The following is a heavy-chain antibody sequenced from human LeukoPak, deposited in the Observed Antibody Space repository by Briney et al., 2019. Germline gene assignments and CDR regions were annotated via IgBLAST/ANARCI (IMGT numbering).Heavy chain of an antibody. CDR2: FDPEDGET. Sequence: ASVKVSCKVSGYTLTELSMHWVRQAPGKGLEWVGGFDPEDGETIYAQKFQGRVTMTEDTSTDTAYMELSSLRSEDTAVYYYASAPVPRYYYYYYGMDVWGQGTTVTVSS. CDR1: GYTLTELS. D-gene: IGHD6-6*01. CDR3: ASAPVPRYYYYYYGMDV. V-gene: IGHV1-24*01. J-gene: IGHJ6*02.